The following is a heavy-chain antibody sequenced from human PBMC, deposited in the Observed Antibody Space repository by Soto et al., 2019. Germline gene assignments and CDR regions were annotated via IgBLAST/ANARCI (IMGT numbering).Heavy chain of an antibody. CDR1: GFTVSNNY. Sequence: EEPLVESGGDLVQPGGSLSLSCAASGFTVSNNYMSWVRQAPGKGLEWVSLIYSGGSTYYADSVKGRFTISRDSSKNTLYLQINSLRAEDTAMYYCAAYSHKGYWGQGTLVTVSS. V-gene: IGHV3-66*01. CDR2: IYSGGST. J-gene: IGHJ4*02. CDR3: AAYSHKGY. D-gene: IGHD3-16*01.